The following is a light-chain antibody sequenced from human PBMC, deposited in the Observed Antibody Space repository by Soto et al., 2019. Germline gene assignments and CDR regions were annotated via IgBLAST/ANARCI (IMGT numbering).Light chain of an antibody. Sequence: QSALTQPASVSGSPGQSITISCTGTSSDVVGYNYVYWYQQHPGKAPKLMIYDVSNRSSGVSNRFSGYKSGTTASLTISGLQAEDEDDYYCSSYTSSSTYVFGTGTKLTVL. J-gene: IGLJ1*01. V-gene: IGLV2-14*01. CDR3: SSYTSSSTYV. CDR1: SSDVVGYNY. CDR2: DVS.